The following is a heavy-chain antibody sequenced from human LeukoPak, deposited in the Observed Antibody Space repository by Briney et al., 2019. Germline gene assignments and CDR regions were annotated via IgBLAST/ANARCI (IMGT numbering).Heavy chain of an antibody. CDR1: GDSVSTNSAS. V-gene: IGHV6-1*01. Sequence: SQTLSLTCAISGDSVSTNSASWYWIRQSPSRGLEWLGRTYYKSKWYNDYSVSVKSRITVIPDTSKNQFSLQLNSVTAEDTAVYFCARGHRFAFDYWGQGTLVTVSS. J-gene: IGHJ4*02. CDR2: TYYKSKWYN. D-gene: IGHD3-10*01. CDR3: ARGHRFAFDY.